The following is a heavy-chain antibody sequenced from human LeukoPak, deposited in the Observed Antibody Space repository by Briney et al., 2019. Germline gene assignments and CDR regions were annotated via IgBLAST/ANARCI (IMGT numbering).Heavy chain of an antibody. Sequence: PGGSLRLSCAASGFTFSSYSMNWVRQAPGKGLEWVSSISSSSSYIYYADSVKGRFTISRDNAKNSLYLQMNSLRGEDTAVYYCARDSQLGVHYYYYMDVWGKGTTVTVS. V-gene: IGHV3-21*04. CDR2: ISSSSSYI. CDR1: GFTFSSYS. D-gene: IGHD7-27*01. J-gene: IGHJ6*03. CDR3: ARDSQLGVHYYYYMDV.